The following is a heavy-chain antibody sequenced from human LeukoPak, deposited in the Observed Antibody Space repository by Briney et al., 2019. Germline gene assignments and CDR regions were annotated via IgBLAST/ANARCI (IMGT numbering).Heavy chain of an antibody. Sequence: ASVKVSCKASGYTFTSYGISWVRQAPGQGLEWMGWINPNSGGTNYAQKFQGRVTMTRDTSISTAYMGLSRLRSDDTAVYYCARDRSQDYYAIIWGQGTLVTVSS. J-gene: IGHJ4*02. CDR3: ARDRSQDYYAII. V-gene: IGHV1-2*02. CDR1: GYTFTSYG. CDR2: INPNSGGT. D-gene: IGHD3-10*01.